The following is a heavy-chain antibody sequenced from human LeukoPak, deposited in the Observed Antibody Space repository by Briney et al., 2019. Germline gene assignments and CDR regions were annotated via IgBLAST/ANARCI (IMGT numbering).Heavy chain of an antibody. Sequence: SETLSLTCTVSGGSISSYYCSWIRQPPGKGLEWIGYIYYSRSTNHNPSLKSRVTISVDTSKNQFSLKLSSVTAADTAVYYCARAGGYCSSTSCYGDYYYYYYMDVWGKGTTVTVSS. D-gene: IGHD2-2*01. V-gene: IGHV4-59*01. CDR3: ARAGGYCSSTSCYGDYYYYYYMDV. CDR1: GGSISSYY. CDR2: IYYSRST. J-gene: IGHJ6*03.